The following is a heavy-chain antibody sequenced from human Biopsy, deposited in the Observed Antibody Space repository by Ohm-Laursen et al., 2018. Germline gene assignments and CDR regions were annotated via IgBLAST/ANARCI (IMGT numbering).Heavy chain of an antibody. Sequence: SETLPLTCTASGGSIGSFFWSWIRQPPGKGLEWIGYIYYSGSTNYNPSLRSRVTISVDRSKNQFSLELSSVTAADTAVYYCARVGAGAPSIDYFDYWGQGALVTVSS. CDR3: ARVGAGAPSIDYFDY. CDR1: GGSIGSFF. J-gene: IGHJ4*02. V-gene: IGHV4-59*01. D-gene: IGHD1-26*01. CDR2: IYYSGST.